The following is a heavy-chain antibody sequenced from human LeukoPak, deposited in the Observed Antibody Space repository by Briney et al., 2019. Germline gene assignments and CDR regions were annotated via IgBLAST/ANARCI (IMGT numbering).Heavy chain of an antibody. Sequence: ASVKVSCKASGYTFTGYYMHWVRQAPGQGLEWMGWINPNSGGTNYAQKFQGRVTMTRDTSISTAYMELSRLRSDDTAVYYCARGGDSSGHFYRIDYWGQGTLVTVSS. V-gene: IGHV1-2*02. CDR3: ARGGDSSGHFYRIDY. CDR2: INPNSGGT. J-gene: IGHJ4*02. D-gene: IGHD3-22*01. CDR1: GYTFTGYY.